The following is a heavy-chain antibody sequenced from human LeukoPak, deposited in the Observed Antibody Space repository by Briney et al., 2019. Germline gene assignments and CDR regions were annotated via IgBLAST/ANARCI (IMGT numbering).Heavy chain of an antibody. J-gene: IGHJ5*01. CDR3: AKPISGGLAATADWFHP. V-gene: IGHV3-23*03. Sequence: PGGSLRLSCAASGFTFSSYAMSWVRQAPGKGLEWVSVIYSGGSTSYADSVKGRFTISRDNSKSTLYLQLNTLRADDTATYYCAKPISGGLAATADWFHPWGQGTLVVVSS. CDR1: GFTFSSYA. CDR2: IYSGGST. D-gene: IGHD6-25*01.